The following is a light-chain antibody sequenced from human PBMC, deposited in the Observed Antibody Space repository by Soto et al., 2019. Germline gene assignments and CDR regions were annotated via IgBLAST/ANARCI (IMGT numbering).Light chain of an antibody. Sequence: QSVLTQPASVSGSPGQSITIACTGTSRDVGGYNYVSWYQQHPGKAPKLMIYEVTNRPSGVSNRFSGSKSGNTASLTISGLQAEDESDYYCSSYTSGSTLVFGGGTKVTVL. J-gene: IGLJ2*01. V-gene: IGLV2-14*01. CDR2: EVT. CDR3: SSYTSGSTLV. CDR1: SRDVGGYNY.